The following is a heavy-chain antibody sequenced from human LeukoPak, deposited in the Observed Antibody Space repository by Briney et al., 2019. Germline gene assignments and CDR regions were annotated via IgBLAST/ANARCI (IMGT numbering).Heavy chain of an antibody. Sequence: SETLSLTCTVSGDSISSRSYSWGRIRQPPGKGLEWIGSVYYSGTTYYNPSLKSRVTISGDTSKNQFSLKLTSVSAADTAVYYCARQPKYYYGSGTSASDFWGQGTLVTVSS. J-gene: IGHJ4*02. CDR1: GDSISSRSYS. CDR2: VYYSGTT. V-gene: IGHV4-39*01. D-gene: IGHD3-10*01. CDR3: ARQPKYYYGSGTSASDF.